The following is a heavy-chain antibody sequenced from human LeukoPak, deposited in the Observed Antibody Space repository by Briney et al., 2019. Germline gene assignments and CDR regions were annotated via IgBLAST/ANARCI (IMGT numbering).Heavy chain of an antibody. CDR2: IKQDGSEK. CDR1: GFTFSSYW. J-gene: IGHJ4*02. D-gene: IGHD2-2*01. Sequence: GGSLRLSCAASGFTFSSYWMSWVRQAPGKGLEWVANIKQDGSEKYYVDSVKGRFTISRDNAKNSLYLQMNSLGAEDTAVYYCARGRGCSSLSCYPDYWGQGTLVTVSS. V-gene: IGHV3-7*04. CDR3: ARGRGCSSLSCYPDY.